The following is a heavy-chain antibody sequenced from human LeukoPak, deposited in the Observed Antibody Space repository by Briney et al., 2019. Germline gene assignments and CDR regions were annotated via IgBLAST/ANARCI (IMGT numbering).Heavy chain of an antibody. J-gene: IGHJ4*02. CDR1: GGSISSYY. D-gene: IGHD6-6*01. Sequence: PSETLSLTCTVSGGSISSYYWSWIRQPPGKGLEWIGEINHSGSTNYNPSLKSRVTISVDTSKNQFSLKLSSVTAADTAVYYCARGRGSSGFDYWGQGTLVTVSS. CDR2: INHSGST. CDR3: ARGRGSSGFDY. V-gene: IGHV4-34*01.